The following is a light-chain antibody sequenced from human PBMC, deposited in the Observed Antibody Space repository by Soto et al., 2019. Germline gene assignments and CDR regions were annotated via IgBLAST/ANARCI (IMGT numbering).Light chain of an antibody. V-gene: IGKV1-5*03. Sequence: DIQMTQSPSTLSASVGDRVTITCRASQSISSWLAWYQQKPGKAPKLLIYKASSLESGVPLRFSGSGSGTEVTLTISSLQPDDFATYYCQQYNNYPWTFGQGTKVEIK. J-gene: IGKJ1*01. CDR3: QQYNNYPWT. CDR1: QSISSW. CDR2: KAS.